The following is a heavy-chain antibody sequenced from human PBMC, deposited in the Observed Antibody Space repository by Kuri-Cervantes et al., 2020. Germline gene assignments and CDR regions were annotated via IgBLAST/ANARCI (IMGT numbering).Heavy chain of an antibody. D-gene: IGHD5-18*01. CDR3: ARDGYGGFDK. Sequence: SETLSLTCTVSGGSISSNNYYWGWIRQPPGKGLEWIGNIYYSGSTYYNPSLKSRVTISVDKSRNQFSLSVTPVTAADTAVYFCARDGYGGFDKWGQGTLVTVSS. V-gene: IGHV4-39*07. J-gene: IGHJ4*02. CDR1: GGSISSNNYY. CDR2: IYYSGST.